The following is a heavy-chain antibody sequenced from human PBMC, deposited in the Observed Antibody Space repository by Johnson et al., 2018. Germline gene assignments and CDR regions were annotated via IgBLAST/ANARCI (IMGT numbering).Heavy chain of an antibody. J-gene: IGHJ3*02. CDR1: GFTFDDYA. D-gene: IGHD1-26*01. CDR3: ARERGSGSYWRDDALDI. CDR2: IRWDSGSL. Sequence: VQLVESGGGLVQPGRSLRLSCAASGFTFDDYAMHWVRQAPGKGLEWVSGIRWDSGSLGYADSVKGRFTISRDNSTNTLYLQMTTLRAEDTAVFYCARERGSGSYWRDDALDIWGQGTMVTVSS. V-gene: IGHV3-9*01.